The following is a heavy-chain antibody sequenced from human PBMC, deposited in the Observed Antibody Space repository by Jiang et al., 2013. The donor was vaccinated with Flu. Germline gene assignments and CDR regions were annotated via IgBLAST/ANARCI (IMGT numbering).Heavy chain of an antibody. CDR3: ARVDTAMIPSY. V-gene: IGHV2-5*02. Sequence: SGVGVGWIRPDPQERPWSWLALIYWDDDKRYSPSLKSRLTITKDTSKNQVVLTMTNMDPVDTATYYCARVDTAMIPSYWGQGTLVTVSS. CDR1: SGVG. D-gene: IGHD5-18*01. CDR2: IYWDDDK. J-gene: IGHJ4*02.